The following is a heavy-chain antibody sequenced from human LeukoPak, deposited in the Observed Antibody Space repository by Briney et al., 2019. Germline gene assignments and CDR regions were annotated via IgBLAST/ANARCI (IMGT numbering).Heavy chain of an antibody. CDR3: ARLVVITTFDWFDP. CDR2: IYTSGST. CDR1: GGSISSYY. D-gene: IGHD3-22*01. J-gene: IGHJ5*02. V-gene: IGHV4-4*07. Sequence: SQTLSLTCTVSGGSISSYYWSWIRQPAGKGLEWIGRIYTSGSTNYNPSLKSRVTMSVDTSKNQFSLKLTSVTAADTAVYYCARLVVITTFDWFDPWGQGTLVTVSS.